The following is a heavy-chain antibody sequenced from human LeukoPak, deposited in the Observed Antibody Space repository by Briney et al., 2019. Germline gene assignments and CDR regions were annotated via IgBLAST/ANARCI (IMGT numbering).Heavy chain of an antibody. D-gene: IGHD1-1*01. V-gene: IGHV3-30*02. J-gene: IGHJ4*02. Sequence: GRSLRLSCAASGFTFSSYGMHWVRQAPGKGLEWVAFIRYDGSNKYYADSVKGRFTISRDNSKNTLYLQMNSLRAEDTAVYYCVRDFSRTRLERPFDYWGQGTLVTVSS. CDR3: VRDFSRTRLERPFDY. CDR1: GFTFSSYG. CDR2: IRYDGSNK.